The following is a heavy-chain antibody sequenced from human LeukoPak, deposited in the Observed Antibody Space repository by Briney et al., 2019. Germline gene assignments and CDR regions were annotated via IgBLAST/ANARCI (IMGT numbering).Heavy chain of an antibody. J-gene: IGHJ6*02. Sequence: PGRSLRLSCAASGFTFSSYAMHWVRQAPGKGLEWVAVISYDGSNKYYADSVKGRFTISRDNSKNTLYLQMNSLRAEDTAVYYCARDIVPAALYYGMDVWGQGTTATVSS. D-gene: IGHD2-2*01. CDR2: ISYDGSNK. CDR3: ARDIVPAALYYGMDV. CDR1: GFTFSSYA. V-gene: IGHV3-30-3*01.